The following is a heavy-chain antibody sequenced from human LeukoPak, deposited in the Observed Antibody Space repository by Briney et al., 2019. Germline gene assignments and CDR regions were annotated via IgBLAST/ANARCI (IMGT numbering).Heavy chain of an antibody. D-gene: IGHD3-22*01. Sequence: SQTLSLTCTVSGGPTSSGDYYWSWIRQPPGKGLEWIGYIYYSGSTYYNPSLKSRVTISVDTSKNQFSLKLSSVTAADTAVYYCARVRVRWLCPDYWGQGTLVTVSS. CDR2: IYYSGST. CDR1: GGPTSSGDYY. V-gene: IGHV4-30-4*01. CDR3: ARVRVRWLCPDY. J-gene: IGHJ4*02.